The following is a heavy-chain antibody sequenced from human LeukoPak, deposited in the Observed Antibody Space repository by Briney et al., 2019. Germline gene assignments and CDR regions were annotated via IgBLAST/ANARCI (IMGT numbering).Heavy chain of an antibody. J-gene: IGHJ4*02. CDR3: ARCAFTIFGVAVDY. D-gene: IGHD3-3*01. V-gene: IGHV1-2*02. Sequence: ASVKVSCKASGYTFTGYYMHWVRQAPGQGLEWMGRINPNSGGTNYAQKFQGRVTMTRDTSISTAYMELSRLRSDDTAVYYCARCAFTIFGVAVDYWGQGTLVTVSS. CDR2: INPNSGGT. CDR1: GYTFTGYY.